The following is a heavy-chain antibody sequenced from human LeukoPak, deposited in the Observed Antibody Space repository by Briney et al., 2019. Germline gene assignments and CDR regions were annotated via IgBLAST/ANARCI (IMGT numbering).Heavy chain of an antibody. CDR1: GDTISSYY. V-gene: IGHV4-59*01. J-gene: IGHJ4*02. D-gene: IGHD6-13*01. Sequence: SESLTLTCTVSGDTISSYYRSWIRQPPGKGLEWIGYIYYSGTTTYCPSLMKRVTTTVDTSKKNSFFMLISIIAADATAFYCSGVVYVAEAQYAYWGQGTLVTVSS. CDR3: SGVVYVAEAQYAY. CDR2: IYYSGTT.